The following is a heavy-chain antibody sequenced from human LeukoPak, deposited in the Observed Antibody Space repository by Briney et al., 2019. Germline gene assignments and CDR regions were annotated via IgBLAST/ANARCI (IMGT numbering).Heavy chain of an antibody. V-gene: IGHV3-23*01. CDR2: SSGSGGST. CDR3: AREILGGFNPGAY. CDR1: GFTFSSYA. J-gene: IGHJ4*02. D-gene: IGHD1-14*01. Sequence: GGSLRLSCAASGFTFSSYAMSWVRQAPGKGLEWVSGSSGSGGSTYYADSVKGRFTISRDNSKNTLCLQMNSLRAEDTAVYYCAREILGGFNPGAYWGQGTLVTVSS.